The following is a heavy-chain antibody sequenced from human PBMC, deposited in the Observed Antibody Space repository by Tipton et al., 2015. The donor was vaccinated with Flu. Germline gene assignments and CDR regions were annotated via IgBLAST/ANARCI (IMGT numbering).Heavy chain of an antibody. CDR3: ARDGVATIDFDY. D-gene: IGHD5-24*01. V-gene: IGHV3-74*01. CDR1: GFTFSNYW. J-gene: IGHJ4*02. CDR2: ITSDGSDT. Sequence: SLRLSCAASGFTFSNYWLHWVRQAPGKGLVWLSRITSDGSDTTYADSVKGRFTIFRDNAKNTVYLQMNSLRAEDTGVYYCARDGVATIDFDYWGQGTLVTASS.